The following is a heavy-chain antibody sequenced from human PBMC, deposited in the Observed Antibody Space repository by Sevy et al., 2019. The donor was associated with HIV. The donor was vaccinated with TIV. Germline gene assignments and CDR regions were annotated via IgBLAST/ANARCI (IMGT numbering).Heavy chain of an antibody. CDR3: ARMGDYFDTSGYYPLKY. V-gene: IGHV1-2*02. CDR1: GYTVTEYY. Sequence: ASVKVSCKASGYTVTEYYVHWLRQAPGQGLEWMGWSNPQTGGTYFAKKFQDRVTLTTATSINAVYMELSGLKFDDTAVFYCARMGDYFDTSGYYPLKYWGLRTLVTVSS. CDR2: SNPQTGGT. D-gene: IGHD3-22*01. J-gene: IGHJ4*02.